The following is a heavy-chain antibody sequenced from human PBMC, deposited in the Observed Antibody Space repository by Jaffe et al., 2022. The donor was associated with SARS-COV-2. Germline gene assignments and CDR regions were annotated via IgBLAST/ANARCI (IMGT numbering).Heavy chain of an antibody. V-gene: IGHV2-26*01. D-gene: IGHD4-17*01. CDR3: ARIRATTVTTEWTHYYYYYGMDV. CDR1: GFSLSNARMG. J-gene: IGHJ6*02. Sequence: QVTLKESGPVLVKPTETLTLTCTVSGFSLSNARMGVSWIRQPPGKALEWLAHIFSNDEKSYSTSLKSRLTISKDTSKSQVVLTMTNMDPVDTATYYCARIRATTVTTEWTHYYYYYGMDVWGQGTTVTVSS. CDR2: IFSNDEK.